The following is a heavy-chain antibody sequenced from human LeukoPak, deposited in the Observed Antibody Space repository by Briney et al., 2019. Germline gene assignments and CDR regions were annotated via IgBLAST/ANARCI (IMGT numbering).Heavy chain of an antibody. CDR3: ARDRCSSTSCYPMRDAFDI. Sequence: SVKVSCKASGGSFSSYAIRWVREAPGQGLEWMGGIIPIFGTANYAQKFQGRVTITADESTSTAYMELSSLRSEDTAVHYCARDRCSSTSCYPMRDAFDIWGQGTMVTVSS. D-gene: IGHD2-2*01. CDR2: IIPIFGTA. CDR1: GGSFSSYA. V-gene: IGHV1-69*01. J-gene: IGHJ3*02.